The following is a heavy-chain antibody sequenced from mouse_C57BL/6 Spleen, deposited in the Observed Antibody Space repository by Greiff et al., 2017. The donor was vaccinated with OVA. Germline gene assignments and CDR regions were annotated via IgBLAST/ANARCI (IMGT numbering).Heavy chain of an antibody. J-gene: IGHJ2*01. Sequence: QVHVKQSGAELVRPGTSVKVSCKASGYAFTNYLIEWVKQRPGQGLEWIGVINPGSGGTNYNEKFKGKATLTADKSSSTAYMQLSSLTSEDSAVYFCARSGYYGSSYFDYWGQGTTLTVSS. CDR2: INPGSGGT. V-gene: IGHV1-54*01. CDR1: GYAFTNYL. D-gene: IGHD1-1*01. CDR3: ARSGYYGSSYFDY.